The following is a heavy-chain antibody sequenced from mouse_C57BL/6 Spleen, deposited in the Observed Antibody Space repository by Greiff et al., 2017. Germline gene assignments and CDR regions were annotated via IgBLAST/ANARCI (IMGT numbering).Heavy chain of an antibody. D-gene: IGHD1-1*01. J-gene: IGHJ3*01. CDR1: GYTFTDYE. V-gene: IGHV1-15*01. CDR2: IDPETGGT. CDR3: TRPYYYGSSYFAY. Sequence: VKLMESGAELVRPGASVTLSCKASGYTFTDYEMHWVKQTPVHGLEWIGAIDPETGGTAYNQKFKGKAILTADKSSSTAYMELRSLTSEDSAVYYCTRPYYYGSSYFAYWGQGTLVTVSA.